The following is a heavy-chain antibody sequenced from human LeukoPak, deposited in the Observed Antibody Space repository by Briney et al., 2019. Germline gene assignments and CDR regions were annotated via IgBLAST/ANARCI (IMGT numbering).Heavy chain of an antibody. CDR3: ARDHVVRWFDP. CDR1: GYTFTSYA. D-gene: IGHD2-21*01. J-gene: IGHJ5*02. Sequence: ASVKVSCKASGYTFTSYAMHWVRQAPGQRLEWMGRINAGNGNTKYSQKFQGRVTITRDTSASTAYMELSSLRSEDTAVYYCARDHVVRWFDPWGQGTLVTVSS. V-gene: IGHV1-3*01. CDR2: INAGNGNT.